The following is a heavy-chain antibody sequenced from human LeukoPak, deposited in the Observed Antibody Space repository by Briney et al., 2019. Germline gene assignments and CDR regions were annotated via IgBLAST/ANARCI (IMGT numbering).Heavy chain of an antibody. Sequence: PSETLSLTCAAYSGSFSGYYWSWIRQPPGKGLEWIGEINDSGSVNCNPSLKNRVTLSVDTSKNQFSLRLSSVAAADTAVYYCARRLVDSGASQVSDDWGQGTLPTVSS. CDR2: INDSGSV. D-gene: IGHD2-15*01. CDR1: SGSFSGYY. V-gene: IGHV4-34*01. J-gene: IGHJ4*02. CDR3: ARRLVDSGASQVSDD.